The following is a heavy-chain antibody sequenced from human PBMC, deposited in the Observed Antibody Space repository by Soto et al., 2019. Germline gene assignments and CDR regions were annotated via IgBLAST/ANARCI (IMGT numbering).Heavy chain of an antibody. Sequence: EVQLLESGGGLVQPGGSLRLSCTASGFTFVNYAMNWVRQAPGKGLEWVSGIRGFSPYTFYAESVKGRFTISRDNAKNSLYLQMNSLRAEDTAVYYCARDRGYDAHDYYYNAMDVWGQGTTVTVSS. CDR3: ARDRGYDAHDYYYNAMDV. V-gene: IGHV3-21*01. CDR2: IRGFSPYT. CDR1: GFTFVNYA. J-gene: IGHJ6*02. D-gene: IGHD2-15*01.